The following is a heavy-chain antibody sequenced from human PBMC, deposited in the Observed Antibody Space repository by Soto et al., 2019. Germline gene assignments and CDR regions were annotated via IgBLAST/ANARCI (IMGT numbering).Heavy chain of an antibody. CDR3: ARQGTTVTTDYFYYYGMDV. D-gene: IGHD4-17*01. CDR1: GYSFTSYW. CDR2: IYPGDSDT. V-gene: IGHV5-51*01. Sequence: GESLKISCKGSGYSFTSYWIGWVRQMPGKGLEWMGIIYPGDSDTRYSPSFQGQVTISADKSISTAYLQWSSLKASDTAMYYCARQGTTVTTDYFYYYGMDVWGQGTTVTVSS. J-gene: IGHJ6*02.